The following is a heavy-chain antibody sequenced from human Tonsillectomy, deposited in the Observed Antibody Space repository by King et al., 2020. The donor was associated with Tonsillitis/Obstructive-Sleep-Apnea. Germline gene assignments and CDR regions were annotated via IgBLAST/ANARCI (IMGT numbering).Heavy chain of an antibody. Sequence: VQLVESGGGLVKPGGSLRLSCAASGFTFSSYSMNWVRQAPGKGLEWVSSISSSSSYIYYADSVKGRFTISRDNAKNSLYLQMNSLRAEDTAVYYCAGEGGFWSGHNLYYFDYWGQGTLVTVSS. J-gene: IGHJ4*02. CDR3: AGEGGFWSGHNLYYFDY. D-gene: IGHD3-3*01. V-gene: IGHV3-21*01. CDR2: ISSSSSYI. CDR1: GFTFSSYS.